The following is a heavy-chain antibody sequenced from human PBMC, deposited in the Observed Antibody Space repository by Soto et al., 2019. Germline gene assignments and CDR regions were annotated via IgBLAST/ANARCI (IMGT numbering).Heavy chain of an antibody. CDR2: IYYSVST. CDR3: ARSPSLVGATVCES. J-gene: IGHJ5*02. D-gene: IGHD1-26*01. CDR1: GGSISSSSYY. V-gene: IGHV4-39*01. Sequence: PSETLSLTCTVSGGSISSSSYYWGWILHPPGKGLEWIGSIYYSVSTYYNPSLKSRVTIAVDTSKNQFSLKLSSVTAADTAVYYCARSPSLVGATVCESWGQGNLVSVSS.